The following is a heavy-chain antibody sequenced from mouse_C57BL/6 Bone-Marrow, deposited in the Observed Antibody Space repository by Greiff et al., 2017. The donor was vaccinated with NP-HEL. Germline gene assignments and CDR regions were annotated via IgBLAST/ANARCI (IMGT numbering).Heavy chain of an antibody. J-gene: IGHJ3*01. D-gene: IGHD2-12*01. V-gene: IGHV8-12*01. CDR1: GFSLSTSGMG. Sequence: QVTLKECGPGILQSSQTLSLTCSFSGFSLSTSGMGVSWLRQPSGKGLEWLAHLYWDDDKRYNPSLKSRLTISKDTSRNQVFLKITSVDTADTATYYCARSPSYYSFAYWGQGTLVTVSA. CDR3: ARSPSYYSFAY. CDR2: LYWDDDK.